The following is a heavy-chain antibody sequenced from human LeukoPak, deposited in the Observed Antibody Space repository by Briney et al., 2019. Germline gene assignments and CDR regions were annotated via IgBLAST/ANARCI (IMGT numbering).Heavy chain of an antibody. J-gene: IGHJ4*02. V-gene: IGHV3-74*01. CDR1: GFTFSTYW. D-gene: IGHD2-15*01. CDR3: ARGGALYCSGGSCRDSDY. Sequence: PGGSLRLSCAASGFTFSTYWMHWVRQAPGKGLVWVSRINSDGSSTSYADSVKGRFTISRDNAKNTPYLQMNSLRTEDAAVYYCARGGALYCSGGSCRDSDYWGQGTLVTVSS. CDR2: INSDGSST.